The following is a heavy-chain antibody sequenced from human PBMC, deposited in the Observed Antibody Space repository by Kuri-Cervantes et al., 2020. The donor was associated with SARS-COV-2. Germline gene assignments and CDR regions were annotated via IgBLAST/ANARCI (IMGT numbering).Heavy chain of an antibody. CDR3: AKDNYGDQITN. J-gene: IGHJ4*02. CDR1: GFTFSSYD. D-gene: IGHD5-24*01. V-gene: IGHV3-13*01. Sequence: GGSLTLSCAASGFTFSSYDMHWVRQATGKGLEWVSAIGTAGDTYYPGSVKGRFTISRENAKNSLYLQMNSLRAEDTAVYYCAKDNYGDQITNWGQGALVTVSS. CDR2: IGTAGDT.